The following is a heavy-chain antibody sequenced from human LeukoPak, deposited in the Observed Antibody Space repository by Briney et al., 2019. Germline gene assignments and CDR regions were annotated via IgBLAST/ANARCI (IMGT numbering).Heavy chain of an antibody. CDR2: IKSKNDGGTR. V-gene: IGHV3-15*01. CDR3: TTDPSGSSWYQFDP. J-gene: IGHJ5*02. CDR1: GFTFSNAW. D-gene: IGHD6-13*01. Sequence: GGSLRLSCAASGFTFSNAWMRWVRQATGKGVEWVGRIKSKNDGGTREYAAAVKGKFTIEREDSKNTLYLQMTSLKTEDTAVYYCTTDPSGSSWYQFDPWGQGTLVTVSS.